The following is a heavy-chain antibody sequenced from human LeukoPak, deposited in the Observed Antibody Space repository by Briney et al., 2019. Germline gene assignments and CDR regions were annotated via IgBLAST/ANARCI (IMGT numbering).Heavy chain of an antibody. CDR3: ARRRFVRGPDVVNPFDY. CDR1: GGSISSYC. CDR2: IYYSGST. D-gene: IGHD2-8*01. Sequence: SETLSLTCTVSGGSISSYCWSWIRQPPGKGLEWIGYIYYSGSTYYNPSLKSRVTISVDTSKNQFSLKLSSVTAADTAVYYCARRRFVRGPDVVNPFDYWGQGTLVTVSS. J-gene: IGHJ4*02. V-gene: IGHV4-59*08.